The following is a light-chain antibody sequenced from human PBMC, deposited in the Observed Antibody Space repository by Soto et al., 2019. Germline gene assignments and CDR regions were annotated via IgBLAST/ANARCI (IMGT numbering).Light chain of an antibody. CDR1: NSDVGSYNL. CDR2: EGS. V-gene: IGLV2-23*01. CDR3: CSYAGSSTLV. Sequence: QSALTQPASVSGSPGQSITISCTGTNSDVGSYNLVSWYQQHPGKAPKLRIFEGSKRPSGVSNRFSGSKSGNTASLTSSGLQAEDEADYYCCSYAGSSTLVFGGGTKLTVL. J-gene: IGLJ3*02.